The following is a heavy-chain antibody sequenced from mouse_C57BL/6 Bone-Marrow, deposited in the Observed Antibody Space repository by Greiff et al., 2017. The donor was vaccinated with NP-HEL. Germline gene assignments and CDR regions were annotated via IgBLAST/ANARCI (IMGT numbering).Heavy chain of an antibody. Sequence: QVQLQQPGAELVRPGTSVKLSCKASGYTFTSYWLHWVKQRPGQGLEWIGVIDPSDSYTNYNQKFKGKATLTVDTSSSTAYMQLSSLTSEDSAVYYCAKGGSGFAYWGQGTLVTVSA. CDR1: GYTFTSYW. J-gene: IGHJ3*01. V-gene: IGHV1-59*01. CDR2: IDPSDSYT. D-gene: IGHD1-1*01. CDR3: AKGGSGFAY.